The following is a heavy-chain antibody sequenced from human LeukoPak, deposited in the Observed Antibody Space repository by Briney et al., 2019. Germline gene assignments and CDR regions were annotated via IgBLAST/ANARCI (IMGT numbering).Heavy chain of an antibody. Sequence: GGSLRLSCAASGFTFSSFMTWVRQAPGKGLEWVSGISGSGGSTYYADSLKGRFIISRDNSNNTVFLQMNSLRAEDTAIYYCAKGTGVGGDDAFDFWGQGTMVTVSS. CDR3: AKGTGVGGDDAFDF. V-gene: IGHV3-23*01. J-gene: IGHJ3*01. CDR1: GFTFSSF. D-gene: IGHD3-3*01. CDR2: ISGSGGST.